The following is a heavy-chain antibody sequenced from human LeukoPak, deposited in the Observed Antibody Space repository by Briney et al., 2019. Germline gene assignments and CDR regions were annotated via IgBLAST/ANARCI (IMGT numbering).Heavy chain of an antibody. Sequence: PGGSLRLSCAASGFTFNNYGMHWVRQAPGKGLEWVTFIRYDGSNKYYVDSVKGRFTISRDNSKNTKYLQMNSLRTEDTAVYYCAKARSGPNDAFDIWGQGTMVTVPS. CDR2: IRYDGSNK. CDR3: AKARSGPNDAFDI. D-gene: IGHD5-12*01. V-gene: IGHV3-30*02. CDR1: GFTFNNYG. J-gene: IGHJ3*02.